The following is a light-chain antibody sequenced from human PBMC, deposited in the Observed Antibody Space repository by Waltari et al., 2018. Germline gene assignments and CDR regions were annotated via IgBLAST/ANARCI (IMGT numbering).Light chain of an antibody. CDR2: AAS. Sequence: EIVLTQSPGTLSLSPGERATLSCRASQSVSSYLAWYQQRPGQAPRLLIYAASSRATVIPDKFSGSGSGTDFTLTISRVEPEDFAMYYCQQYGSSPRTFGQGTKLEI. V-gene: IGKV3-20*01. J-gene: IGKJ2*01. CDR3: QQYGSSPRT. CDR1: QSVSSY.